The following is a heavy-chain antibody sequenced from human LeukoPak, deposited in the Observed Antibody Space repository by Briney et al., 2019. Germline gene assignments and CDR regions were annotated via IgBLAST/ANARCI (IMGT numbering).Heavy chain of an antibody. Sequence: SETLSLTCAVYGGSFSGYYWSWIRQPPGKGLEWIGYVYYSGSTNYNPSLKSRVTISVDTSKNQFSLKLRSVTAADTAVYYCVREAATDYYDSSGYYRQTEVFDAWGQGTMVTVSS. V-gene: IGHV4-59*01. CDR3: VREAATDYYDSSGYYRQTEVFDA. CDR2: VYYSGST. D-gene: IGHD3-22*01. J-gene: IGHJ3*01. CDR1: GGSFSGYY.